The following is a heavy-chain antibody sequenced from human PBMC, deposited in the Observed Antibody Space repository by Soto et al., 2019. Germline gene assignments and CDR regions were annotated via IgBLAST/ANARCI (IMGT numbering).Heavy chain of an antibody. Sequence: QAQLVESGGGVVQPGRSLRLSCAASGFAFSSYGMHWVRQAPGTGLEGVAVISYDGSLQHYADSVKGRFTISRENSKNIVLLQMSCLRAEDTAVYYCVSDRGYGHASVPYSWGQGTLVSVPS. V-gene: IGHV3-30*03. J-gene: IGHJ4*02. CDR1: GFAFSSYG. CDR3: VSDRGYGHASVPYS. D-gene: IGHD5-18*01. CDR2: ISYDGSLQ.